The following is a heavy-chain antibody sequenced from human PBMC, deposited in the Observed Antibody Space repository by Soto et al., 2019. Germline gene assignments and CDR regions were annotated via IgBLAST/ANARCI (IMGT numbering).Heavy chain of an antibody. Sequence: GGSLRLSCAASGFTFSSYAMSWVRQAPGKGLEWVSAISGGGGSTYYADSVKGRFTISRDNSKNTLYLQMNSLRAEDTAVYYCAKVMAAGSATHYYYYGMDVWGQGTTVTVSS. CDR1: GFTFSSYA. D-gene: IGHD6-13*01. CDR3: AKVMAAGSATHYYYYGMDV. V-gene: IGHV3-23*01. J-gene: IGHJ6*02. CDR2: ISGGGGST.